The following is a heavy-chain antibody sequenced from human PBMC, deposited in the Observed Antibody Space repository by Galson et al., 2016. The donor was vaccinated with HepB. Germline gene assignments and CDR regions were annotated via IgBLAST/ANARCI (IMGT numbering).Heavy chain of an antibody. J-gene: IGHJ3*02. CDR2: IEQDENEK. V-gene: IGHV3-7*05. CDR1: GFSFSSYW. CDR3: AKDVVAYTRGYGTFDI. Sequence: SLRLSCAASGFSFSSYWMSWVRQAPGKGLEWVANIEQDENEKNYVDSVRGRFTISRDNSKNTLDLQMNSLRAADTAVYYCAKDVVAYTRGYGTFDIWGQGTRVTVSS. D-gene: IGHD3-22*01.